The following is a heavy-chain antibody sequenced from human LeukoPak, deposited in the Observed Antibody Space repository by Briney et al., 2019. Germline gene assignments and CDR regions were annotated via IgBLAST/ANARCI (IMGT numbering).Heavy chain of an antibody. CDR1: GFTVSTNS. D-gene: IGHD5-24*01. CDR2: IYSDNT. CDR3: ARDREMATRLHDAFDF. V-gene: IGHV3-53*01. Sequence: GGSLRLSCTVSGFTVSTNSMSWVRQAPGKGLEWVSFIYSDNTHYSDSVKGRFTISRDNSKNTLYLQMNSLRAEDTAVYYCARDREMATRLHDAFDFWGQGTMVTVSS. J-gene: IGHJ3*01.